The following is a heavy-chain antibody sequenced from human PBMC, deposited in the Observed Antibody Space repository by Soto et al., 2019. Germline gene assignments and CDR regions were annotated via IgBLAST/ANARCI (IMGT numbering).Heavy chain of an antibody. Sequence: ASVKVSCKPSGYPFTDLYIHWVRQAPGLGLEWMGWIDPRSGASRKTQRFQGRFTMTRDTSTNTVYMELSSLRSDDTTVYFCAGDNYGPLDYWGQGTLVTVSS. CDR3: AGDNYGPLDY. J-gene: IGHJ4*02. CDR1: GYPFTDLY. CDR2: IDPRSGAS. V-gene: IGHV1-2*02. D-gene: IGHD3-10*01.